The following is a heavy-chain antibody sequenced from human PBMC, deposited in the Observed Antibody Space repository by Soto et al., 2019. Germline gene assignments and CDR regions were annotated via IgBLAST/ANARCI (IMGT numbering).Heavy chain of an antibody. D-gene: IGHD6-13*01. V-gene: IGHV4-34*01. CDR3: AVGGYSSLFDY. Sequence: NPSETLSLTCAVYGGSFSGYYWSWIRQPPGKGLEWIGEINHSGSTNYNPSLKSRVTISVDTSKNQFSLKLSSVTAADTAVYYCAVGGYSSLFDYWGQGTLVTVS. CDR2: INHSGST. J-gene: IGHJ4*02. CDR1: GGSFSGYY.